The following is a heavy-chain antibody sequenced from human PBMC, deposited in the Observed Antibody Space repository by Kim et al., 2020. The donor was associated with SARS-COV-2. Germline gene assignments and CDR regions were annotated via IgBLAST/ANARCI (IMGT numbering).Heavy chain of an antibody. J-gene: IGHJ6*01. CDR2: ISWNSGTI. CDR1: GFTFDDYA. CDR3: AKIRWAFTDYGMYV. V-gene: IGHV3-9*01. D-gene: IGHD2-8*02. Sequence: GGSLRLSCAASGFTFDDYAMHWVRQAPGKGLEWVSGISWNSGTIGYADSVKGRFTISRDNAKNSLYLQMNSLRAENTALYYCAKIRWAFTDYGMYVWGQGNTVTVSS.